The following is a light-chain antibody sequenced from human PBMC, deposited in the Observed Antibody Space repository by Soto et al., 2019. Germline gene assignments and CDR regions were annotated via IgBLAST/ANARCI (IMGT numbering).Light chain of an antibody. CDR1: QSVSSN. V-gene: IGKV3-15*01. CDR2: GAS. J-gene: IGKJ3*01. CDR3: QQHNNWPPFT. Sequence: EIVMTQSPATLSVSPGERATLSCRASQSVSSNLAWYQQKPGQDPRLLIYGASTRATAIPARFSGSGSGTEFTPTISSLQSEDFAVYYCQQHNNWPPFTFGPGTKVEIK.